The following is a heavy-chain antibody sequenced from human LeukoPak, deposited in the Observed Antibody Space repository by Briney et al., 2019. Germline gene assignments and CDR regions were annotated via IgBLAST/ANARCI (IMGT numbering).Heavy chain of an antibody. V-gene: IGHV1-2*02. J-gene: IGHJ4*01. D-gene: IGHD1-7*01. CDR1: GYTFTDYC. CDR3: ARDPRATPSNYVPTRWGNYFDF. CDR2: INPNSGDT. Sequence: ASVSVSCKASGYTFTDYCLHWVRQAPGQGLEWMGWINPNSGDTNYAQRVQGRVTMTTDTTKTTAYLELSSLRSDDTAVYYCARDPRATPSNYVPTRWGNYFDFCGDRDLFSASS.